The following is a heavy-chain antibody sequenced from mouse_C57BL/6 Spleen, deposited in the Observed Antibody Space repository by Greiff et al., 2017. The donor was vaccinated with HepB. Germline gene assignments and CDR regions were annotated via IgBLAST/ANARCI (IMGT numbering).Heavy chain of an antibody. V-gene: IGHV5-4*01. CDR3: ARDLYYDYDGAWFAY. J-gene: IGHJ3*01. CDR1: GFTFSSYA. D-gene: IGHD2-4*01. Sequence: DVKLVESGGGLVKPGGSLKLSCAASGFTFSSYAMSWVRQTPEKRLEWVATISDGGSYTYYPDNVKGRFTISRDNAKNNLYLQMSHLKSEDTAMYYCARDLYYDYDGAWFAYWGQGTLVTVSA. CDR2: ISDGGSYT.